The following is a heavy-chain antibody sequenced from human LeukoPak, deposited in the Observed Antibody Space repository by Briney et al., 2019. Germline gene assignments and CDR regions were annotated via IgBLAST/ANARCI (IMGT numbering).Heavy chain of an antibody. Sequence: PGGSLRLSCAASGFTFSSHGMHWVRQAPGKGLEWVSAISGSGGSTYYADSVKGRFTISRDNSKNTLYLQMNSLRAEDTAVYYCAKGLTYPSYGSGSYSDYWGQGTLVTVSS. CDR2: ISGSGGST. CDR3: AKGLTYPSYGSGSYSDY. V-gene: IGHV3-23*01. J-gene: IGHJ4*02. CDR1: GFTFSSHG. D-gene: IGHD3-10*01.